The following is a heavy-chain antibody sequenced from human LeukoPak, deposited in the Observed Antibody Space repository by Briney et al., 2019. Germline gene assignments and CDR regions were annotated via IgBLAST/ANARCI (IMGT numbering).Heavy chain of an antibody. V-gene: IGHV3-30*02. CDR3: AKDPNRYDSSIYYCAY. D-gene: IGHD3-22*01. CDR2: IRYDGSNT. CDR1: GFTFNNYG. Sequence: GGSLRLSCAASGFTFNNYGMHWVRQAPGKGLEWVAFIRYDGSNTYYADSVKGQFTISRDNSKNTLYLHMNRLRAEDTAVYYCAKDPNRYDSSIYYCAYWGQGTLVTVSS. J-gene: IGHJ4*02.